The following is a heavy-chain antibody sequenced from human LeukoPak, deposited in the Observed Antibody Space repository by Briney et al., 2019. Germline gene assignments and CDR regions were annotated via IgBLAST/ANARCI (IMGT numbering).Heavy chain of an antibody. Sequence: SETLSLTCAVYGGSFSGYYWSWIRQPPGKGLEWIGEINHSGSTNYNPSLKSRVTISVDTSKNQFSLKLSSVTAADTAVYYCARTLYHFDYWGQGTLVTVSS. CDR1: GGSFSGYY. J-gene: IGHJ4*02. CDR2: INHSGST. D-gene: IGHD5/OR15-5a*01. V-gene: IGHV4-34*09. CDR3: ARTLYHFDY.